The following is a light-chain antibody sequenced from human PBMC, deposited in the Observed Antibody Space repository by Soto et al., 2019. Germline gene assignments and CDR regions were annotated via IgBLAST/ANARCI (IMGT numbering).Light chain of an antibody. V-gene: IGKV3D-20*01. CDR1: QSVSRSY. J-gene: IGKJ5*01. Sequence: EIVLAQSPATLSLSPGDRATLSCGASQSVSRSYLAWYQQKPGLAPRLIIYGASTRATGIPARFSGSGSGTEFTLTISSLQSEDFAVYYCQQYGSSPPITFGQGTRLEI. CDR2: GAS. CDR3: QQYGSSPPIT.